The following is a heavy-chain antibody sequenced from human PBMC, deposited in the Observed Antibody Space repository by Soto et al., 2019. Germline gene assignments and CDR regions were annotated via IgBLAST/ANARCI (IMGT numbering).Heavy chain of an antibody. Sequence: PGGSLRLSCVASGFTFSNGWMSWVRQAPGKGLEWVGRIKSKTDGGTTDYAAPVKGRFIISRDDSKNTLYLQMDSLKIEDTAVYYCPTPSGNYYYSYYGMDVWGQGTTVTVSS. CDR2: IKSKTDGGTT. CDR1: GFTFSNGW. D-gene: IGHD4-4*01. V-gene: IGHV3-15*01. J-gene: IGHJ6*02. CDR3: PTPSGNYYYSYYGMDV.